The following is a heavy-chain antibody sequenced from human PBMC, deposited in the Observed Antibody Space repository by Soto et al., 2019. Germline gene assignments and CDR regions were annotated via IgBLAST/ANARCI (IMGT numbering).Heavy chain of an antibody. D-gene: IGHD2-15*01. CDR3: ARSEEDSDYYYYGLDA. J-gene: IGHJ6*02. CDR2: TYYRSRWYS. Sequence: PSHTLSLTCVISGDNVSSSSVALNWVRQSPSRGLEWLGRTYYRSRWYSDFAVSVRGRIVINADTSKNQFSLQLNSVTPEDTAVYFCARSEEDSDYYYYGLDAWGQGTTVTVSS. CDR1: GDNVSSSSVA. V-gene: IGHV6-1*01.